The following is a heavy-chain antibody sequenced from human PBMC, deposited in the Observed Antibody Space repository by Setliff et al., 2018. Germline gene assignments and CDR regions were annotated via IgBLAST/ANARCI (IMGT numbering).Heavy chain of an antibody. CDR2: TSGGGGFST. D-gene: IGHD2-2*01. J-gene: IGHJ6*03. CDR1: GFSFSSYA. CDR3: ARDRGSDSCRGCDYMDV. V-gene: IGHV3-23*01. Sequence: LSLSCAASGFSFSSYAMSWVRQAPGKGLEWVPTTSGGGGFSTYYADSVKGRFTISRDNAKNTLYLQMNSLRDEDTAVYYCARDRGSDSCRGCDYMDVWGKGTTVTVSS.